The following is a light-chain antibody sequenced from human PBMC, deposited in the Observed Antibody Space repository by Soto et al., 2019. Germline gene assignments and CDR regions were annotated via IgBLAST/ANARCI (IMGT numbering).Light chain of an antibody. V-gene: IGLV1-44*01. Sequence: QSVLTQPPSASGTPGQGVAISCSGSSSNMGSNTLNWYQHLPGTAPKLLIYNDNQRPSGFPDRFFCSKSGTSASLAITGLQSEDDAYYYCASWDGSLHHILFGGGTKVTVL. CDR3: ASWDGSLHHIL. CDR2: NDN. J-gene: IGLJ2*01. CDR1: SSNMGSNT.